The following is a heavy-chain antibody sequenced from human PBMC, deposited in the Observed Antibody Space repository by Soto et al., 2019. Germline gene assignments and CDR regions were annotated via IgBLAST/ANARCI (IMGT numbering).Heavy chain of an antibody. D-gene: IGHD3-3*01. V-gene: IGHV3-23*01. Sequence: GGSLTLSCAASGFTLSSYAMSWVRQAPGKGLEWVSAISGSGGSTYYADSVKGRFTISRDNSKNTLYLQMNSLRAEDTAVYYCASQHVYDFWSGPLTFDPWGQGTLVTVSS. CDR1: GFTLSSYA. CDR3: ASQHVYDFWSGPLTFDP. CDR2: ISGSGGST. J-gene: IGHJ5*02.